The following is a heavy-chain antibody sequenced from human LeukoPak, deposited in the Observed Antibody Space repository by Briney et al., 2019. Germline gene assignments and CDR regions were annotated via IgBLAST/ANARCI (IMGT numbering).Heavy chain of an antibody. V-gene: IGHV4-39*07. CDR3: ARNGYGSGSSW. Sequence: LSETLSLTCTVSGGSISSSSYYWGWIRQTPGKGLEWIGRIHNSGSTNYNPSLNSRVTISVDTSKNQVSLKLTSVTAADTAVYYCARNGYGSGSSWWGQGTLVTVSS. J-gene: IGHJ4*02. CDR1: GGSISSSSYY. D-gene: IGHD3-10*01. CDR2: IHNSGST.